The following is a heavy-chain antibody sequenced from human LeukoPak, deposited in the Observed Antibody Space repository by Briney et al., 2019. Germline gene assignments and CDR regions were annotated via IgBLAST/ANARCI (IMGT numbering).Heavy chain of an antibody. D-gene: IGHD5-24*01. CDR2: IYHSGST. Sequence: SGTLSLTCAVSGGSISSSNWWSWVRQPPGKGLEWIGEIYHSGSTNYNPSLKSRVTISVDKSKNQFSLQLNSVTPEDTAVYYCARGDIRDGYNFRYWGQGTLVTVSP. CDR3: ARGDIRDGYNFRY. CDR1: GGSISSSNW. V-gene: IGHV4-4*02. J-gene: IGHJ4*02.